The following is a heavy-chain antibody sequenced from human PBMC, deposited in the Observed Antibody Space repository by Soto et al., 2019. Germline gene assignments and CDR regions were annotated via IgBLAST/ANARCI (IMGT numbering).Heavy chain of an antibody. V-gene: IGHV4-59*11. J-gene: IGHJ4*02. CDR2: ISYSGST. CDR1: GGSMSSHY. Sequence: PSETLSLTCTVSGGSMSSHYWTWLRQPPGKGLEWIGYISYSGSTYYDPSLKSRVTISADTSRNQFSLKLSSVIAADTAVYYCARADPDASVGYWGQGTPVTVPS. D-gene: IGHD3-16*01. CDR3: ARADPDASVGY.